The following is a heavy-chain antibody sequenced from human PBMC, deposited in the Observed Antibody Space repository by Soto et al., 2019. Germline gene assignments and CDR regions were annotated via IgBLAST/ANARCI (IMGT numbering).Heavy chain of an antibody. CDR1: GYTFTSYY. D-gene: IGHD6-6*01. CDR2: INPSGGST. J-gene: IGHJ4*02. V-gene: IGHV1-46*01. CDR3: AISSIAARSDLDY. Sequence: ASVKVSCKASGYTFTSYYMHCVRQAPGQGLEWMGIINPSGGSTSYAQKFQGRVTMTRDTSTSTVYMELSSLRSEDTAVYYCAISSIAARSDLDYWGQGTLVTVSS.